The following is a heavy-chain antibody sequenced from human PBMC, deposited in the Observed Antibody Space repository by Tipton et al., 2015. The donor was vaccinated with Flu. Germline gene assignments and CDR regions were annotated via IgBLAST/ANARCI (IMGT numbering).Heavy chain of an antibody. J-gene: IGHJ4*02. V-gene: IGHV1-8*02. CDR2: MNPNSGNT. D-gene: IGHD5-24*01. CDR3: ARRSGRGDGHDRVFDD. Sequence: QVQLVQSGAEVKEPGASVRVSCKASGYTFISYDINWVRQATGQGLEWMGWMNPNSGNTGYAQQFQGRVTMTRNTSINTAYMELSSLTAEDTAVYYCARRSGRGDGHDRVFDDWGQGTPVTVSS. CDR1: GYTFISYD.